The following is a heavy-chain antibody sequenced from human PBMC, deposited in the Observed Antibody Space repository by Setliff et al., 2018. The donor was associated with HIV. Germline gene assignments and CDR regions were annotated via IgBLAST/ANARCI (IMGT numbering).Heavy chain of an antibody. CDR1: GASISSGGYY. CDR3: ARLGEYDNWNSPNHFDH. J-gene: IGHJ4*02. CDR2: MSYSGSS. D-gene: IGHD1-7*01. Sequence: SETLSLTCTVSGASISSGGYYWSWIRQHPGKGLEWIGYMSYSGSSFYKSSLKSRVSMSIDTSKNQFSLKLSSVTAADTAVYYCARLGEYDNWNSPNHFDHWGQGTMVTISS. V-gene: IGHV4-31*03.